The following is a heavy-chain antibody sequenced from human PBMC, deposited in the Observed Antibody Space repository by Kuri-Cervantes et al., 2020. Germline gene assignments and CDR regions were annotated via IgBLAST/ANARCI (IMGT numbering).Heavy chain of an antibody. Sequence: GGSLRLSCAASGFTFDDYAMHWVRQAPGKGLEWVSSISSSSSYIYYADSVKGRFTISRDNAKNSLYLQMNSLRAEDTAVYYCARDGGTGTTWSWFDPWGQGTLVTVSS. CDR3: ARDGGTGTTWSWFDP. CDR1: GFTFDDYA. CDR2: ISSSSSYI. J-gene: IGHJ5*02. D-gene: IGHD1-7*01. V-gene: IGHV3-21*03.